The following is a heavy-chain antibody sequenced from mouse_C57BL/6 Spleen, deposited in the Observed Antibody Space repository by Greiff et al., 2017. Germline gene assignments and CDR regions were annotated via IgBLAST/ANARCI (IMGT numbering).Heavy chain of an antibody. J-gene: IGHJ2*01. V-gene: IGHV1-52*01. CDR2: IDPSDSET. CDR3: ARERIYGYDGGFDY. CDR1: GYTFTSYW. Sequence: QVQLQPPGAELVRPGSSVKLSCKASGYTFTSYWMHWVKQRPIQGLEWNGNIDPSDSETHYKQKFKDKATLTVDKSSSTAYMQLRSLTSEDSAVYYWARERIYGYDGGFDYWGQGTTLTVSS. D-gene: IGHD2-2*01.